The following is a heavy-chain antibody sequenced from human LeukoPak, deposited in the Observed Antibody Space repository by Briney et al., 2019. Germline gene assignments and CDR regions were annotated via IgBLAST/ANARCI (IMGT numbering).Heavy chain of an antibody. Sequence: ASVKVSCKASGYTFPGYYMHWVRQAPGQGLEWMGWINPNSGGTNYAQKFQGRVTMTRDTSISTAYMELRSLRSDDTAVYYCAREMVYTAMVYWFDPWGQGTLVTVSS. V-gene: IGHV1-2*02. CDR3: AREMVYTAMVYWFDP. CDR2: INPNSGGT. J-gene: IGHJ5*02. D-gene: IGHD5-18*01. CDR1: GYTFPGYY.